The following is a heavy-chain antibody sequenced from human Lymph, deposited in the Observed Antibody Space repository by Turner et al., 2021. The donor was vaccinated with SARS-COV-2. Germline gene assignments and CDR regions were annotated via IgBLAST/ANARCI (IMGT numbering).Heavy chain of an antibody. J-gene: IGHJ3*02. CDR2: IIPILGIA. Sequence: QVQLVPSGAEVKKPGSSVKVSCKASGGTFSTVVISWVRQAPGQGLEGMGGIIPILGIANYAQKFQGRVTITADKSTSTAYMELSSLRSEDTAVYHCARRHSGNYDAFDIWGQGTMVTVSS. CDR3: ARRHSGNYDAFDI. D-gene: IGHD1-26*01. CDR1: GGTFSTVV. V-gene: IGHV1-69*10.